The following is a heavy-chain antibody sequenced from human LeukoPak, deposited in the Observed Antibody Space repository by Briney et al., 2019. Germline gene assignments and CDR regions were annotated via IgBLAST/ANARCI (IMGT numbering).Heavy chain of an antibody. CDR3: AAYPYYYDSSGPMYYFDY. D-gene: IGHD3-22*01. CDR2: IYYSGST. Sequence: SETLSLTCTVSGGSISSYYWSWIRQPPGKGLEWIGYIYYSGSTNYNPSLTSRVTISVDTSKNQFSLKLSSVTAADTAVYYCAAYPYYYDSSGPMYYFDYWGQGTLVTVSS. J-gene: IGHJ4*02. V-gene: IGHV4-59*01. CDR1: GGSISSYY.